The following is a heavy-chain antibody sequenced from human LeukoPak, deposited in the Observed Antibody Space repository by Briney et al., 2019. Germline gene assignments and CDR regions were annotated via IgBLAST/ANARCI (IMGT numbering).Heavy chain of an antibody. CDR3: AKDGYDSGAYHTSHY. CDR1: GFTLSNYA. Sequence: PGGSLRLSCAASGFTLSNYAMNWVRLAPGKGLEWVSSITDDGAGTYYADSVRGRFTISRENSKNTVYLQMNSLRAEDTAVYYCAKDGYDSGAYHTSHYWGQGTLVTVSS. J-gene: IGHJ4*02. CDR2: ITDDGAGT. D-gene: IGHD3-22*01. V-gene: IGHV3-23*01.